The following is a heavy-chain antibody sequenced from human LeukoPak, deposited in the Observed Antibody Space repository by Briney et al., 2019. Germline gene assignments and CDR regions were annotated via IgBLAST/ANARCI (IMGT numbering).Heavy chain of an antibody. CDR3: ARAPYYDILTGYYTSFDY. D-gene: IGHD3-9*01. J-gene: IGHJ4*02. V-gene: IGHV1-46*01. CDR2: INPSGGST. Sequence: GASVKVSCKASGYTFTSYYMHWVRQAPGQGLEWMGIINPSGGSTSYAQKFQGRVTMTRDTSTSTVYMELSSPRSEDTAVYYCARAPYYDILTGYYTSFDYWGQGTLVTVSS. CDR1: GYTFTSYY.